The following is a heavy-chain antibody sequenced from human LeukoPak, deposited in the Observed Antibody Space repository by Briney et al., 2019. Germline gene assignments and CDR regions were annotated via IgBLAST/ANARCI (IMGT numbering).Heavy chain of an antibody. Sequence: TGGSLRLPCAASGFTFSSYGMNWVRQAPGKGLEWVSGISGSGGSTFYVDSVKGRFTISRDDSENTLYLQMNSLRAEDTAVYYCAKKGQQLVPGNYFDYWGQGTLVTVSS. CDR1: GFTFSSYG. J-gene: IGHJ4*02. CDR3: AKKGQQLVPGNYFDY. D-gene: IGHD6-13*01. V-gene: IGHV3-23*01. CDR2: ISGSGGST.